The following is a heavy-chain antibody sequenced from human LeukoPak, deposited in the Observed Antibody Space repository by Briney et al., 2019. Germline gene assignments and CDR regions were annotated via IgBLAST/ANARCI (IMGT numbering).Heavy chain of an antibody. J-gene: IGHJ4*02. Sequence: GGSLSLSCTLSGLNFSAYWMTGVRQAPGQGREGGGNINEDGGEKYYVASVKGRFTISRHNAKTSLYLQMNSLRAEDTAVYYCARGREIAVIWGQGALVTVSS. CDR2: INEDGGEK. CDR3: ARGREIAVI. V-gene: IGHV3-7*01. D-gene: IGHD2-21*01. CDR1: GLNFSAYW.